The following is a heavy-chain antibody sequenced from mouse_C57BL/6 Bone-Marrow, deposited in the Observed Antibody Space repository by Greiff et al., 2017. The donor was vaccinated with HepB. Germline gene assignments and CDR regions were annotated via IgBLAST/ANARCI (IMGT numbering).Heavy chain of an antibody. CDR2: IWSGGST. Sequence: QVQLKQSGPGLVQPSQSLSITCTVSGFSLTSYGVHWVRQSPGKGLEWLGVIWSGGSTDYNAAFISRLSISKDNSKSQVFFKMNSLQADDTAIYYCARIPPYYYGSHYYAMDYWGQGTSVTVSS. J-gene: IGHJ4*01. D-gene: IGHD1-1*01. CDR1: GFSLTSYG. V-gene: IGHV2-2*01. CDR3: ARIPPYYYGSHYYAMDY.